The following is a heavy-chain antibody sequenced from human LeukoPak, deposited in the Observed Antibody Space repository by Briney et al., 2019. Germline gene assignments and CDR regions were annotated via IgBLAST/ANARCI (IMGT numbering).Heavy chain of an antibody. J-gene: IGHJ6*03. CDR3: AGSPARRKRFTSGYSYYYYMDV. CDR2: IYYSGRT. V-gene: IGHV4-59*11. Sequence: SETLSLTCTVSGGSISGHYWSWIRQPPGKGLEWIGYIYYSGRTNYNPSLKSRVTISVDTSKNQFSLKLSSVTAADTAVYYCAGSPARRKRFTSGYSYYYYMDVWGNGTTVTVSS. CDR1: GGSISGHY. D-gene: IGHD3-10*01.